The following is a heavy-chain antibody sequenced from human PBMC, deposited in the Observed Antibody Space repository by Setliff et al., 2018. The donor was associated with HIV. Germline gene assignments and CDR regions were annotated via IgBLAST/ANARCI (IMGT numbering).Heavy chain of an antibody. Sequence: ASVKVSCKASGYTFTGYYMHWVRQAPGQGLEWMGWINPNSGGTTYAQKFQGRVTRTRDTSISTVYMELSSLRSEDTAVYYCASAGAWQRNALDIWGQGTMVTVSS. CDR3: ASAGAWQRNALDI. V-gene: IGHV1-2*02. J-gene: IGHJ3*02. CDR2: INPNSGGT. CDR1: GYTFTGYY. D-gene: IGHD5-12*01.